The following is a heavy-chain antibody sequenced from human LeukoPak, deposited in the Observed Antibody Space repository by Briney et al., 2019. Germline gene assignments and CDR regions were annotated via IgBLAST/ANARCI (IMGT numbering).Heavy chain of an antibody. CDR2: ITAIFRTT. V-gene: IGHV1-69*13. D-gene: IGHD3-22*01. CDR1: GGTFNSYA. J-gene: IGHJ4*02. Sequence: SVKVSCKTSGGTFNSYAISWVRQAPGQGLEWMGGITAIFRTTNYAQKFQGRVTITADESMSTVYMELSSLRSEDTAVYYCARHSGYHSTMYLDYWGQGTLVTVAS. CDR3: ARHSGYHSTMYLDY.